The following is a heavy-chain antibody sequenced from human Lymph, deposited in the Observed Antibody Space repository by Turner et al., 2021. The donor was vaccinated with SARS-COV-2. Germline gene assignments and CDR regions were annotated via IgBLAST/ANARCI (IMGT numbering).Heavy chain of an antibody. V-gene: IGHV3-23*01. D-gene: IGHD2-15*01. CDR2: ISGSGAST. CDR1: GFTFSSYT. CDR3: AKDGYDGIYCGGGSCYSGWFDP. J-gene: IGHJ5*02. Sequence: EVQLLESGGGLVQPGGSLRLSCAASGFTFSSYTMSWVRQAPGKGLKWVSAISGSGASTYYADSVKGRFTISRDNSKNTLYLQMNSLRVEDTAVYYCAKDGYDGIYCGGGSCYSGWFDPWGQGTLVTVS.